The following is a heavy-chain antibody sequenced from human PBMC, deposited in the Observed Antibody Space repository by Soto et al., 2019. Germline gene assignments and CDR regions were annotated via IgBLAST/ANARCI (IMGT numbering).Heavy chain of an antibody. J-gene: IGHJ4*02. CDR2: IIPIFGTA. D-gene: IGHD3-10*01. CDR1: GGTFSSYA. V-gene: IGHV1-69*01. CDR3: ARGAYGSGSDYLPYYFDY. Sequence: QVQLVQSGAEVKKPGSSVKVSCKASGGTFSSYAISWVRQAPGQGLEWMGGIIPIFGTANYAQKFQGRVTIAADESTSTAYMELSSLRSEDTAVYYCARGAYGSGSDYLPYYFDYWGQGTLVTVSS.